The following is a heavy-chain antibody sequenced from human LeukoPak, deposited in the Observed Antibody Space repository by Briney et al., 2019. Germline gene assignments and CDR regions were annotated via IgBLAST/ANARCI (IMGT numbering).Heavy chain of an antibody. Sequence: SETLSLTCTVSGGSISRNHWSWVRQPPGKGLEWIAFYYYSGSTSYNPSLQSRVTMSVDTPNNHVSLKLTSVTAADTAVYYCARDSGNYRFDYWGQGTLVIVSS. V-gene: IGHV4-59*01. J-gene: IGHJ4*02. CDR2: YYYSGST. D-gene: IGHD1-26*01. CDR3: ARDSGNYRFDY. CDR1: GGSISRNH.